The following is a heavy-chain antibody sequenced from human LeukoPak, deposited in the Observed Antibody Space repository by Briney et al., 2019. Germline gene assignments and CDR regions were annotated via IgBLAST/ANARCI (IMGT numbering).Heavy chain of an antibody. CDR2: IYYSGNT. J-gene: IGHJ4*02. V-gene: IGHV4-59*08. D-gene: IGHD4-17*01. CDR3: ASSSTVTTIDY. Sequence: SETLSLTCTVSGGSISNSYWSWIRQPPGKGPEWIGYIYYSGNTKYNPSLKSRVTISVDTSKNQFSLKLSSVTAADTAVYYCASSSTVTTIDYWGQGTLVTVSS. CDR1: GGSISNSY.